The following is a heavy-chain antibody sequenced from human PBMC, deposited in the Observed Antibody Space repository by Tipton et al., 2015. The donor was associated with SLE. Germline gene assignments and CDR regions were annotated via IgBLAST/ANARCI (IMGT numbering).Heavy chain of an antibody. V-gene: IGHV3-43*01. J-gene: IGHJ4*02. CDR2: ISWDGGST. CDR1: GFTFDDYT. Sequence: SLRLSCAASGFTFDDYTMHWVRQAPGKGLEWVSLISWDGGSTYYADSVKGRFTISRDNSKNSLYLQMNSLRTEDTALYYCAKDKGSSSGWTTNFDYWGQGTLVTVSS. CDR3: AKDKGSSSGWTTNFDY. D-gene: IGHD6-19*01.